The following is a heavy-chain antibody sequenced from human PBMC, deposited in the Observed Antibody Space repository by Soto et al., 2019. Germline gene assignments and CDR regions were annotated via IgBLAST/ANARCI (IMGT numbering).Heavy chain of an antibody. Sequence: GGSLRLSCVGSEFTFINYEMNWGRQAPGKGLEWVSYISYTGSTIYYADSVRGRFTISRDNSKNSLYLQMNSLRAEDTAVYYCARGLRNYYDRSGLHYWGQGTLVTVSS. V-gene: IGHV3-48*03. D-gene: IGHD3-22*01. CDR1: EFTFINYE. CDR3: ARGLRNYYDRSGLHY. J-gene: IGHJ4*02. CDR2: ISYTGSTI.